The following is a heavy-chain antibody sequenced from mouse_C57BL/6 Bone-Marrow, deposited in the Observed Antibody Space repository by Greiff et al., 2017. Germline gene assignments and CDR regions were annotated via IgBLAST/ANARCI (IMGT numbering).Heavy chain of an antibody. J-gene: IGHJ4*01. CDR2: IYPRSGNT. CDR1: GYTFTSYG. Sequence: VQLQESGAELARPGASVKLSCKASGYTFTSYGISWVKQRTGQGLEWIGEIYPRSGNTSYNEKFKGKATLTADKSSSTAYMELRSLTSEDSAVYFCARGAQAKFNFYYAMDYWGQGTSVTVSS. V-gene: IGHV1-81*01. CDR3: ARGAQAKFNFYYAMDY. D-gene: IGHD1-3*01.